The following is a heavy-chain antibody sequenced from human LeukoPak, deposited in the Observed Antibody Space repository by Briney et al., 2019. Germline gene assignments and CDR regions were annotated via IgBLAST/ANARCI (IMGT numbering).Heavy chain of an antibody. D-gene: IGHD2-8*01. J-gene: IGHJ4*02. CDR2: INPNSGDT. V-gene: IGHV1-2*02. CDR3: ATLMAHLDY. CDR1: GYTFTDYH. Sequence: ASVKVFCKAFGYTFTDYHMHWVRQAPGQGLEWMGWINPNSGDTNYAQKFQGRVTMTRDTTISTAYMELSRLRSDDTAVFYCATLMAHLDYWGQGTLVTVSS.